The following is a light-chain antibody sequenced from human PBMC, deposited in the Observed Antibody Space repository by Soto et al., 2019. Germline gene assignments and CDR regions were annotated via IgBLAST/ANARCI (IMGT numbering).Light chain of an antibody. V-gene: IGKV3-15*01. CDR3: QQYKNWPWT. J-gene: IGKJ1*01. CDR1: QSVSSS. CDR2: GAS. Sequence: EILLTQSADTLSLSPGDSATLSGRTSQSVSSSLAWYQQKPGQAPSLLIYGASTRATGIPARFSGSGSGTEFTLTISSLQSEDCAVYYCQQYKNWPWTFGQGTKVDI.